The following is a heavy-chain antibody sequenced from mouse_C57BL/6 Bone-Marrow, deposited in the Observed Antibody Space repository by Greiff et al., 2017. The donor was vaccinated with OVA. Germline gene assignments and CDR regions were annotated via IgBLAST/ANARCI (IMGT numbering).Heavy chain of an antibody. CDR3: ARPLYSGFAY. CDR1: GYTFTSYW. D-gene: IGHD2-12*01. V-gene: IGHV1-76*01. CDR2: IYPGSGNT. Sequence: VQLQQPGTELVKPGASVKLSCKASGYTFTSYWMHWVKQRPGQGLEWIARIYPGSGNTYYNEKFKGKATLTAEKSSSTAYMQLSSLTSEDSAVYFCARPLYSGFAYWGQGTPVTVSA. J-gene: IGHJ3*01.